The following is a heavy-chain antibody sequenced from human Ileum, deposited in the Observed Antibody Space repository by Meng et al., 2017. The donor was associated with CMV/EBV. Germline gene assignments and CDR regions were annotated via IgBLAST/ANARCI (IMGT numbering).Heavy chain of an antibody. D-gene: IGHD1-26*01. CDR2: VHYTGTT. Sequence: QVQLQESGPGLVKPSETLSLTCTGSGGSISTNSDYWGWVRQPPGKGLEWIATVHYTGTTYYNPSLKSPVIISIDTSKNQFSLRLTSVTAADTAVYYCARDRTVGPTPDGSLGAWGQGTLVTVSS. CDR3: ARDRTVGPTPDGSLGA. V-gene: IGHV4-39*07. J-gene: IGHJ4*02. CDR1: GGSISTNSDY.